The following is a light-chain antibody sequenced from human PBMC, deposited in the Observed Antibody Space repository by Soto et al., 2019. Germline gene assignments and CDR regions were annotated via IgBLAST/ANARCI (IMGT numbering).Light chain of an antibody. Sequence: ETGLTQSPATLSLSKGEGATLSCRASQSVSSSYLAWYQQKPGQAPRLLIYGASSRATGIPDRFSGSGSGTDFTLTISRLEPEDFAVNYCQQYGSSPRPFGQGTKVAIK. J-gene: IGKJ1*01. V-gene: IGKV3-20*01. CDR1: QSVSSSY. CDR3: QQYGSSPRP. CDR2: GAS.